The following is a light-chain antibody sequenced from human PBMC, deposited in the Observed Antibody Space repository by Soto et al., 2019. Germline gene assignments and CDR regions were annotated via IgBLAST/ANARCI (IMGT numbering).Light chain of an antibody. Sequence: QSALTQPASVSGSPGQSITISCAGTRSDIGASNSVSWYQHLPGRSPTLIIYEATNRPSGVSERFSGSKAGDTASLTISGLPADDESEYFCISYKTDDTFVFGGGTKVTVL. CDR1: RSDIGASNS. CDR2: EAT. J-gene: IGLJ1*01. CDR3: ISYKTDDTFV. V-gene: IGLV2-14*01.